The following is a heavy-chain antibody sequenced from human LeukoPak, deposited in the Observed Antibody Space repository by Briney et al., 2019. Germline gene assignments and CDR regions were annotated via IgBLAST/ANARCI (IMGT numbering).Heavy chain of an antibody. CDR1: GFTFSSYW. CDR2: INSDGSST. D-gene: IGHD3-22*01. CDR3: ARDLGQYYDPRDNWSAP. J-gene: IGHJ5*02. V-gene: IGHV3-74*01. Sequence: GGSLRLSCAASGFTFSSYWMHWVRQAPGKGLVWVSRINSDGSSTSYADSVKGRFTISRDNAKNTLNLQMNSLRAEDAAVYYCARDLGQYYDPRDNWSAPWGQGTLVTVSS.